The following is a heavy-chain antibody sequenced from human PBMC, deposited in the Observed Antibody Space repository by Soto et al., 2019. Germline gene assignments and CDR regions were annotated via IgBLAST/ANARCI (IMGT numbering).Heavy chain of an antibody. V-gene: IGHV1-58*02. J-gene: IGHJ6*03. D-gene: IGHD3-3*01. CDR3: AADLGYDFWSGPTSGYYYYMDV. Sequence: SVKVSCKASGFTFTSSAMQWVRQARGQRLEWIGWIVVGSGNTNYAQKFQERVTITRDMSTSTAYMELSSLRSEDTAVYYCAADLGYDFWSGPTSGYYYYMDVWGKGTTVTVSS. CDR2: IVVGSGNT. CDR1: GFTFTSSA.